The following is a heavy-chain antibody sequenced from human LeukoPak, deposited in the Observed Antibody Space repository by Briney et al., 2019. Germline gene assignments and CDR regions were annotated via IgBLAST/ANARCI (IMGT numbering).Heavy chain of an antibody. V-gene: IGHV3-11*01. CDR2: ISESGDII. CDR3: AKGVGMAV. D-gene: IGHD3-16*01. Sequence: GGSLRLSCEASGFTFSSYYMSWIRQAPGKGLEWVSYISESGDIIKYGDSVRGRFTVSRDNAKNSLDLQMNSLRVEDMAVYYCAKGVGMAVWGQGTTVTVSS. J-gene: IGHJ6*02. CDR1: GFTFSSYY.